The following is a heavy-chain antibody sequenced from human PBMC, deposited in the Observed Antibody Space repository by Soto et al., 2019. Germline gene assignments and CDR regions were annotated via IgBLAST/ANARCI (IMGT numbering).Heavy chain of an antibody. D-gene: IGHD5-12*01. CDR2: INHSGSA. CDR1: GGSFSGYH. CDR3: AIGTWLRRAFDV. Sequence: QVQLQQWGAGLLKPSETLSLTCAVYGGSFSGYHWSWIRQPPGKGLEWIGEINHSGSANYNPSLMSPVTISVDTSKTQFSRRLSSVTVADTAVYYCAIGTWLRRAFDVWGQGTMVTVSS. J-gene: IGHJ3*01. V-gene: IGHV4-34*01.